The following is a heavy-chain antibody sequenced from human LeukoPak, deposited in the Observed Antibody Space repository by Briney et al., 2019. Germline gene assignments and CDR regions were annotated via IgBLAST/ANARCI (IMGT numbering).Heavy chain of an antibody. V-gene: IGHV4-59*01. CDR2: IYYSGST. Sequence: PSETLSLTCTVSSGSISSYYWSWIRQPPGKGLEWIGNIYYSGSTNYNPSLKSRVTISLDTSKNQFSLKLSSVTAADTAVYYCARDIGGVLTGDHYFDYWGQGTLVTVSS. CDR3: ARDIGGVLTGDHYFDY. D-gene: IGHD7-27*01. J-gene: IGHJ4*02. CDR1: SGSISSYY.